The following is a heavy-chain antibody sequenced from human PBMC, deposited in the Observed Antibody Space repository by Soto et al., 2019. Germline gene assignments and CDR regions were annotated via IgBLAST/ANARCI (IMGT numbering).Heavy chain of an antibody. CDR1: GGSISSYY. D-gene: IGHD2-21*02. J-gene: IGHJ6*02. V-gene: IGHV4-59*01. Sequence: SETLSLTCTVSGGSISSYYWSWIRQPPGKGLEWIGYIYNAGSTIYNPSLKSRVTISVDMSQNQFSLNLNYVTAADTAVYYCARDLWGYCGTDCYPLDVWGQGTTVTVSS. CDR3: ARDLWGYCGTDCYPLDV. CDR2: IYNAGST.